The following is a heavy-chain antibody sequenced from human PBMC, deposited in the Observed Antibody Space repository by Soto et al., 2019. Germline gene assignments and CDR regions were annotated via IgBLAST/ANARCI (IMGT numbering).Heavy chain of an antibody. CDR3: ARCPQPPDTADPYAVDV. D-gene: IGHD5-18*01. Sequence: QVQLVQSGTEVKKPGASVKVSCKASGGTFSRSGFHWVRQAPGQGLEWMVMIVHSVDTTNYAQKFQARVTISADQFTSTVYMELRSLRSEDTAVYYCARCPQPPDTADPYAVDVWGQGTRVIVSS. V-gene: IGHV1-69*18. J-gene: IGHJ6*02. CDR2: IVHSVDTT. CDR1: GGTFSRSG.